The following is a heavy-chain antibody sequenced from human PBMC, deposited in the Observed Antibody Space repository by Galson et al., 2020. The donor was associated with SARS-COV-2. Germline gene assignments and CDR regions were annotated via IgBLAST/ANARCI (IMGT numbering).Heavy chain of an antibody. CDR1: GTSISSGSYS. V-gene: IGHV4-30-2*01. CDR2: ISHSGGT. D-gene: IGHD4-17*01. CDR3: ARLHYGEYAPEALEI. Sequence: SETLSLTCAVSGTSISSGSYSWNWIRQPPGKGLEWIGYISHSGGTYYNPSLKSRVTISGDRSKNQFSLRLSSVTAADTAVYYCARLHYGEYAPEALEIWGPGTRVTVAS. J-gene: IGHJ3*02.